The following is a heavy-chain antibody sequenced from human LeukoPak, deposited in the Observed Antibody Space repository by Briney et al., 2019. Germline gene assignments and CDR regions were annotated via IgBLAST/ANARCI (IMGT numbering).Heavy chain of an antibody. CDR2: IYSGGST. J-gene: IGHJ4*02. D-gene: IGHD6-19*01. CDR1: GGPFSDYY. V-gene: IGHV3-53*01. CDR3: ARDGSAVAGIDY. Sequence: ETLSLTCAVYGGPFSDYYWSWVRQAPGKGLEWVSVIYSGGSTYYADSVKGRFTISRDNSKNTLYLQMNSLRAEDTAVYYCARDGSAVAGIDYWGQGTLVTVSS.